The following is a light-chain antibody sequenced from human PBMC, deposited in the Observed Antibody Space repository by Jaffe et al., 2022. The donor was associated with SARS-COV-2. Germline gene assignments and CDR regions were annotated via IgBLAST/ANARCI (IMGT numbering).Light chain of an antibody. CDR3: CSYAGTYTVM. Sequence: QSALTQPRSVSGSPGQSVTVSCTGTGGDVGGYNYVSWYQQRPGKAPKLIIYDVSKRPSGVPDRFSGSKSGNTASLTISGLQADDEADYYCCSYAGTYTVMFGGGTKLTVL. J-gene: IGLJ3*02. CDR2: DVS. CDR1: GGDVGGYNY. V-gene: IGLV2-11*01.